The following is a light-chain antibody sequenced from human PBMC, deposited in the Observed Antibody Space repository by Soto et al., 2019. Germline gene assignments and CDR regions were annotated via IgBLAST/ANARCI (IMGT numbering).Light chain of an antibody. J-gene: IGLJ3*02. CDR3: AAWDDSLNGWV. CDR1: SSNIGSNT. CDR2: SNN. V-gene: IGLV1-44*01. Sequence: QSVLTQTPSASGTPGQRVTISRSGSSSNIGSNTVNWYQQLPGTAPKLLIYSNNQRPSGVPDRFSGSKSGTSASLAISGLQSEDEADYYCAAWDDSLNGWVFGGGTKLTVL.